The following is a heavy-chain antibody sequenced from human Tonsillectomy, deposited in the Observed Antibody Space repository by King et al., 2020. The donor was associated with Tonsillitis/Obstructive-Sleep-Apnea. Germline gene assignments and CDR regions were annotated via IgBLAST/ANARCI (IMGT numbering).Heavy chain of an antibody. CDR1: GFTFSSYW. V-gene: IGHV3-7*04. Sequence: VQLVESGGGLVQPGGSLRLSCAASGFTFSSYWMSWVRQAPGKGLEWVANIKQDGSEKYYVDSGKGPFTIPRDNAQNSLYRQMNSLRAEDTAVYYCARDAGSFDYWGQGTLVTVSS. D-gene: IGHD2-15*01. CDR3: ARDAGSFDY. CDR2: IKQDGSEK. J-gene: IGHJ4*02.